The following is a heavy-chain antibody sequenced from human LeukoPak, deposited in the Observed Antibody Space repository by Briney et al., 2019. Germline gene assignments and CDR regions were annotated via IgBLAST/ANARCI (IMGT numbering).Heavy chain of an antibody. D-gene: IGHD6-13*01. V-gene: IGHV1-24*01. CDR2: FDPEDGET. Sequence: GASVKVSCKVSGYTLTELSMHWVRQAPGKGREWMGGFDPEDGETIYAQKFQGRVTMTEDTSTDTAYMELSSLRSEDTAVYYCATVQYSSSWHWFDPWGQGTLVTVSS. CDR3: ATVQYSSSWHWFDP. J-gene: IGHJ5*02. CDR1: GYTLTELS.